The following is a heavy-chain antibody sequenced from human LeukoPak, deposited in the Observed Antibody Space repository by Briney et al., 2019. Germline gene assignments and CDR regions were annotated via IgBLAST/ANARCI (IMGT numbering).Heavy chain of an antibody. CDR3: AREYGYYGSGSPNWFDP. CDR2: ISYDGANK. D-gene: IGHD3-10*01. CDR1: GFTFSRHA. J-gene: IGHJ5*02. V-gene: IGHV3-30-3*01. Sequence: PGGSLRLSCAASGFTFSRHALHWVRQAPGKGLEWVATISYDGANKYYADSVKGRFTISRENSKNTLYLDMNSLRAEDTAVYYCAREYGYYGSGSPNWFDPWGQGTLVTVSS.